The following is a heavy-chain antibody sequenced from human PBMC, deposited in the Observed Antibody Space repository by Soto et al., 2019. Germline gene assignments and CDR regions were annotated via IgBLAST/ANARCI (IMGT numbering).Heavy chain of an antibody. D-gene: IGHD2-15*01. CDR3: ARDRGYDAHDYYYNAMDV. CDR1: GFTFRTYT. Sequence: EVQLVESGGGLGKPGGSLRLSCISSGFTFRTYTMNWVRQAPGKGLEWVSGIRGFSPYTFYAESVRGRFAISRDNAKNSLYLQMNSLRADDTAVYYCARDRGYDAHDYYYNAMDVGGQGTTVTVSS. V-gene: IGHV3-21*01. J-gene: IGHJ6*02. CDR2: IRGFSPYT.